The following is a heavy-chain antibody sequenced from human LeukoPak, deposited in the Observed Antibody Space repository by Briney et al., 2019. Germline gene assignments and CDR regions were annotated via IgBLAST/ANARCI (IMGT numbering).Heavy chain of an antibody. V-gene: IGHV3-21*04. D-gene: IGHD2-15*01. J-gene: IGHJ4*02. Sequence: GGPLRLSCEVSGFDFSTYSMNWVRQAPGKGLEWVSSISGSSTYKFYADSVKGRFTISRDNSKNTLYLQMNSLRAEDTAVYYCARESSGLYCSGGSCSDYWGQGTLVTVSS. CDR1: GFDFSTYS. CDR3: ARESSGLYCSGGSCSDY. CDR2: ISGSSTYK.